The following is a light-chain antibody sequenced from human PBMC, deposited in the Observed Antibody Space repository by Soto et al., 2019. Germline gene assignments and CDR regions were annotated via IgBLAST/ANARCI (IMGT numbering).Light chain of an antibody. CDR3: SSYTTNSPPVV. V-gene: IGLV2-14*01. CDR1: SGDIGSYTY. Sequence: QSVLTQPASVSGSPGQSITISCTGTSGDIGSYTYVSWYQQYPGKAPKLLISEVTNRPSGVSNRSSGSKSGNTASLTISGLQAEDEAHYYCSSYTTNSPPVVFGGGTKVTVL. CDR2: EVT. J-gene: IGLJ2*01.